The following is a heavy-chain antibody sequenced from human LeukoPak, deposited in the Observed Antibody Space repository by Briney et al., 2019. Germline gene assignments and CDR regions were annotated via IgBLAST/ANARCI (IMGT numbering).Heavy chain of an antibody. D-gene: IGHD6-25*01. J-gene: IGHJ4*02. Sequence: GGSVTLSCAASGFTFSNAWMSWVRQAPGKGREWVGRIKSKTDGGTTDHAAPVKGRLTISRDDSKNTLYLQMNSLKSEDTALYYCTTVSSSGWGQGTLVTVSS. CDR3: TTVSSSG. CDR2: IKSKTDGGTT. V-gene: IGHV3-15*01. CDR1: GFTFSNAW.